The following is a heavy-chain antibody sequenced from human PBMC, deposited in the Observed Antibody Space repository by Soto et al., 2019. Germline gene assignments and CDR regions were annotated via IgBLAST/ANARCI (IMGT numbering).Heavy chain of an antibody. Sequence: EVQLVESGGGLVKPGGSLRLSCAASGFTFSNAWMSWVRQAPGKGLEWVGRIKSKTDGGTTDYAATVKGRFTISRDDSKYTLYLQMNSLKTEDTAVYYCTTAPHLYSITIFVGGMDVWGQVTKVTVAS. CDR1: GFTFSNAW. CDR3: TTAPHLYSITIFVGGMDV. V-gene: IGHV3-15*01. CDR2: IKSKTDGGTT. J-gene: IGHJ6*02. D-gene: IGHD3-3*01.